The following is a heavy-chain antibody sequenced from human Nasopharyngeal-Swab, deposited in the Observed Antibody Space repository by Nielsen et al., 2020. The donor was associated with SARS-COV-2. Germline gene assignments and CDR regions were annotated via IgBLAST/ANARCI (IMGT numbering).Heavy chain of an antibody. CDR2: IDPSDSYT. Sequence: VRQMPGKGLEWMGRIDPSDSYTNYSPSFQGHVTISADKSISTAYLQWSSLKASDTAMYYCATSYYYGSGSYYTSSYYYGMGVWGQGTTVTVSS. CDR3: ATSYYYGSGSYYTSSYYYGMGV. J-gene: IGHJ6*02. V-gene: IGHV5-10-1*01. D-gene: IGHD3-10*01.